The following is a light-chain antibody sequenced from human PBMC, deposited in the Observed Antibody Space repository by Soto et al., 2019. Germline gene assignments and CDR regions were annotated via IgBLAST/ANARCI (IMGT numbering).Light chain of an antibody. CDR2: DAS. V-gene: IGKV3-15*01. J-gene: IGKJ5*01. CDR3: QQYNNWPPIT. CDR1: QSVRSS. Sequence: EIVMTQSPATLSVSPGERATLSCRASQSVRSSLAWYHQKPGQAPRLLIYDASTRATGIPARFSGSGSATEFTLTISSLQSEDFAVYYCQQYNNWPPITVGQGTRLESK.